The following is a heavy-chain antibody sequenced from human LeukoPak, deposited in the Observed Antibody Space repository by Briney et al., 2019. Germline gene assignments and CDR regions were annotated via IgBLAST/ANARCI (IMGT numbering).Heavy chain of an antibody. D-gene: IGHD2-21*01. Sequence: ASVKVSCKVSGYTLTELSMHWVRQAPGKGLEWMGGFDPEDGETIYAQKFQGRVTMTEDTSTDTAYMELSSLRSEYTAVSYCATDGGEAGDAFDIWGQGTMVTVSS. CDR2: FDPEDGET. CDR3: ATDGGEAGDAFDI. J-gene: IGHJ3*02. V-gene: IGHV1-24*01. CDR1: GYTLTELS.